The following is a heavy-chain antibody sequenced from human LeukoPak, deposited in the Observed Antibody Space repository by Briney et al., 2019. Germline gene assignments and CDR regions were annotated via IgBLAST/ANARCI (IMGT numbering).Heavy chain of an antibody. J-gene: IGHJ4*02. CDR1: GFTFSSYA. V-gene: IGHV3-30*04. Sequence: GGSLRLSCAASGFTFSSYAMHWVRQAPGKGLEWVAVISYDGSNKYYADSVKGRFTISRDSSKNTLYLQMNSLRAEDTAVYYCASPIAVAGACFDYWGQGTLVTVSS. CDR3: ASPIAVAGACFDY. CDR2: ISYDGSNK. D-gene: IGHD6-19*01.